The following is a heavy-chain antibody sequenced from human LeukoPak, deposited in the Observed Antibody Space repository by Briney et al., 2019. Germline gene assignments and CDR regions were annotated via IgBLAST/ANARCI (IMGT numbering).Heavy chain of an antibody. J-gene: IGHJ5*02. CDR2: IYHSGST. CDR3: ARDRRDCSGGSCYICFDP. CDR1: GGSISSGGYS. D-gene: IGHD2-15*01. V-gene: IGHV4-30-2*01. Sequence: PSETLSLTCAVSGGSISSGGYSWSWIRQPPGKGLEWIGYIYHSGSTYYNPSLKSRVTISVDRSKNQFSLKLSSVTAADTAVYYCARDRRDCSGGSCYICFDPWGQGALVTVSS.